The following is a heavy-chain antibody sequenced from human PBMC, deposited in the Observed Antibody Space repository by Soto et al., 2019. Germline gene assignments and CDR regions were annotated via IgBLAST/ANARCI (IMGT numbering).Heavy chain of an antibody. V-gene: IGHV4-59*01. CDR2: IYYSGST. Sequence: SETLSLTCTVSGGSISSYCWSWIRQPPGKGLEWIGYIYYSGSTNYNPSLKSRVTISVDTSKNQFSLKLSSVTAADTAVYYCARAIKNISVTTPTYYFDYWGQGTLVTVSS. CDR1: GGSISSYC. CDR3: ARAIKNISVTTPTYYFDY. J-gene: IGHJ4*02. D-gene: IGHD4-17*01.